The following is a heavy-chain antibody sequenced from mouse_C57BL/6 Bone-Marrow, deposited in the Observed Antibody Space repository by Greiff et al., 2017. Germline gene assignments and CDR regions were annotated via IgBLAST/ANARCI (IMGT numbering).Heavy chain of an antibody. V-gene: IGHV1-64*01. CDR1: GYTFTSYW. CDR2: IHPNSGST. D-gene: IGHD2-1*01. CDR3: ARFYGNYFYYAMDY. J-gene: IGHJ4*01. Sequence: VQLQQPGAELVQPGASVKLSCKASGYTFTSYWMHWVKQRPGQGLEWIGMIHPNSGSTNYNEKFKSKATLTVDKSSSTAYMQLSSLTSEDSAVYYCARFYGNYFYYAMDYWGQGTSVTVSS.